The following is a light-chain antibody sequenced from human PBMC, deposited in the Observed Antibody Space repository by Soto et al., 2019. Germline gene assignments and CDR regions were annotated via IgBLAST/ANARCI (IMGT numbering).Light chain of an antibody. CDR3: QQYYSYPWT. CDR2: KAS. V-gene: IGKV1-5*03. CDR1: QTISSW. J-gene: IGKJ1*01. Sequence: DIQITQSPSTLSGSVGGRVTITCRASQTISSWLAWYQQKPGKAPKLLIYKASTLKSGVPSRFSGSGSGTDFTLTISCLQSEDFATYYCQQYYSYPWTFGQGTKVDIK.